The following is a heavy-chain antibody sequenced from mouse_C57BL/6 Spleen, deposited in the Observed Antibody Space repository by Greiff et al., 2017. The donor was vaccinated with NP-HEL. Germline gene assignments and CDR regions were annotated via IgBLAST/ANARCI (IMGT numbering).Heavy chain of an antibody. CDR3: ARRGQADDY. J-gene: IGHJ2*01. V-gene: IGHV5-6*02. D-gene: IGHD3-3*01. CDR1: GFTFSSYG. Sequence: EVQLVESGGDLVKPGGSLKLSCAASGFTFSSYGMSWVRQTPDKRLEWVATISSGGSYTYYPDSVKGRFTISIDNAKNTLYLQMLSLKSEDTARYDCARRGQADDYWGQGTTLTVSS. CDR2: ISSGGSYT.